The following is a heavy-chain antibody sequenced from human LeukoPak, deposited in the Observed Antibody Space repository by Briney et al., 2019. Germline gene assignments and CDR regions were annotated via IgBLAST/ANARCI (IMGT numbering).Heavy chain of an antibody. Sequence: GGSLRLSCTASGFTFGDYAVSWVRQAPGKGLEWVGFTRSKAYGGTTEYAASVKGRFTISRDDSKNIAYLQMNSLKTEDTAVYYCTRDAGSFNWAGRFGPWGQGTLVTVSS. CDR1: GFTFGDYA. CDR2: TRSKAYGGTT. J-gene: IGHJ5*02. V-gene: IGHV3-49*04. D-gene: IGHD5-24*01. CDR3: TRDAGSFNWAGRFGP.